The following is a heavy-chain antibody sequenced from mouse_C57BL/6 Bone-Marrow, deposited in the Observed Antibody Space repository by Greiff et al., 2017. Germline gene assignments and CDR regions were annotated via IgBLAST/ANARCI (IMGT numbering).Heavy chain of an antibody. Sequence: VQLQQPGPELVMPGASVKLSCKASGYTFTSYYMHWVKQRPGQGLEWIGEIVPSDGCTNYNQKFKGKSTLTVDKSYSAAYMQLSSLTSEDSAVYYCASGLYGSRGYWGQGTTLTVSS. V-gene: IGHV1-69*01. CDR2: IVPSDGCT. J-gene: IGHJ2*01. CDR3: ASGLYGSRGY. CDR1: GYTFTSYY. D-gene: IGHD1-1*01.